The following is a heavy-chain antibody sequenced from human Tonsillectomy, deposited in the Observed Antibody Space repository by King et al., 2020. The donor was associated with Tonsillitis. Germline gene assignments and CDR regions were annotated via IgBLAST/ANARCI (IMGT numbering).Heavy chain of an antibody. Sequence: LQLQESGPGLVKPSETLSLTCIVSGGSISSSSDYWGWIRQPPGKGLEWIGSIYYSGSTYYNPSLQSRVTISRDTSKNQFSLKLTSVTAADTAVYYCATHPVGVGIRHWGQGTLVTVSS. V-gene: IGHV4-39*07. J-gene: IGHJ4*02. CDR3: ATHPVGVGIRH. D-gene: IGHD2-15*01. CDR1: GGSISSSSDY. CDR2: IYYSGST.